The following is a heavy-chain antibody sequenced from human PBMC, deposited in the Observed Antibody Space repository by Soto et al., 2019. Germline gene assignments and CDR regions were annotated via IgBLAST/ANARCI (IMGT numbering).Heavy chain of an antibody. J-gene: IGHJ6*02. D-gene: IGHD2-15*01. Sequence: SEKVSCKASGFTSTSSAVQWVRQARGQRLAWIGWIVVGSGNTNYAQKFQERVTITRDMSTSTAYMELSSLSSEDPAVYYCAADPGYCSGGSCYFSYYYYYGMDVWGQGTTVTVSS. V-gene: IGHV1-58*01. CDR3: AADPGYCSGGSCYFSYYYYYGMDV. CDR2: IVVGSGNT. CDR1: GFTSTSSA.